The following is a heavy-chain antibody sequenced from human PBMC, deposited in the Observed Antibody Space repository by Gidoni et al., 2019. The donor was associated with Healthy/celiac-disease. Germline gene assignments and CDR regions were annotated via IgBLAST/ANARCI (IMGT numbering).Heavy chain of an antibody. D-gene: IGHD5-12*01. Sequence: QLQLQESGPGLVKPSETLSLTCTVSGGSISSSSYYWGWIRQPPGKGLEWIGSIYYSGSTYYNPSLKSRVTISVDTSKNQFSLKLSSVTAADTAVYYCARHVDGYNSLYYFDYWGQGTLVTVSS. J-gene: IGHJ4*02. CDR3: ARHVDGYNSLYYFDY. V-gene: IGHV4-39*01. CDR2: IYYSGST. CDR1: GGSISSSSYY.